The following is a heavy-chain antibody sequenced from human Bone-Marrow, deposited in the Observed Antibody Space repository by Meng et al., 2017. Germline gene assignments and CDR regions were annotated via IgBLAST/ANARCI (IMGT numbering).Heavy chain of an antibody. V-gene: IGHV3-74*01. J-gene: IGHJ4*02. Sequence: GESLKISCAASGFTFSSYWMHWVRQAPGKGLVWVSRINSDGSSTSYADSVKGRFTISRDNSKNTLYLQMNSLRAEDTAVYYCARDSGSYYFSYWGQGTLVTVSS. D-gene: IGHD1-26*01. CDR3: ARDSGSYYFSY. CDR2: INSDGSST. CDR1: GFTFSSYW.